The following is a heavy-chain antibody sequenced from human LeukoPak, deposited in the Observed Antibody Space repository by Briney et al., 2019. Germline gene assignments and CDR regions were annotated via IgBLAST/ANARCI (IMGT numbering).Heavy chain of an antibody. J-gene: IGHJ6*02. Sequence: PGGSLRLSCAASGFTFDDYAMHWVRQAPGKGLEWVSGISWNSGSIGYADSVKGRFTISRDNAKNSLYLQMNSLRAEDTALYYCAKDISYSGYEDYYYYYGMDVWGQGTTVTVSS. CDR2: ISWNSGSI. CDR1: GFTFDDYA. V-gene: IGHV3-9*01. CDR3: AKDISYSGYEDYYYYYGMDV. D-gene: IGHD5-12*01.